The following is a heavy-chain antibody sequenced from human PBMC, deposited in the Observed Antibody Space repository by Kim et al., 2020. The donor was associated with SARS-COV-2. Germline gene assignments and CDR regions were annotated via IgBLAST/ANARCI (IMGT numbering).Heavy chain of an antibody. Sequence: GGSLRLSCAASGFTFSSYSMNWVRQAPGKGLEWVSYISSSSSTVYYADSVKGRFTSSRDNAKNSLYLQMNSLRDEDTAVYFCARDQEDPPRDYYGMDVWGQGTTVTVSS. CDR2: ISSSSSTV. D-gene: IGHD3-10*01. CDR1: GFTFSSYS. CDR3: ARDQEDPPRDYYGMDV. V-gene: IGHV3-48*02. J-gene: IGHJ6*02.